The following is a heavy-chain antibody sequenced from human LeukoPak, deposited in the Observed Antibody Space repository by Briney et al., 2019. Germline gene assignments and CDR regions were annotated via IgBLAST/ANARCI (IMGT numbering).Heavy chain of an antibody. Sequence: GGSLRLSCAASGLTVSTSYMSWVRQAPGKGLEWVSILHSDGSTYYADSVKGRFTISRDNSKNTLYLQMNSLRGDDTAMYYCARDLDYYDSSGSHRRRNYFDYWGQGTQVAVSS. D-gene: IGHD3-22*01. J-gene: IGHJ4*02. V-gene: IGHV3-53*01. CDR2: LHSDGST. CDR1: GLTVSTSY. CDR3: ARDLDYYDSSGSHRRRNYFDY.